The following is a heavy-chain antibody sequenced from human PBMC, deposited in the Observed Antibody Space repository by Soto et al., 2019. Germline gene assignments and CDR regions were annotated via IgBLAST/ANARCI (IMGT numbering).Heavy chain of an antibody. J-gene: IGHJ3*02. Sequence: PSETLSLTCAVYGGSFSGYYWSWIRQPPGKGLEWIGEINHSGSTNYNPSLKSRVTISVDTSKNQFSLKLSSVTAADTAVYYCARDSGHSRIALFDENDDAFDIWRQGTMVTVSS. CDR1: GGSFSGYY. CDR3: ARDSGHSRIALFDENDDAFDI. V-gene: IGHV4-34*01. D-gene: IGHD3-9*01. CDR2: INHSGST.